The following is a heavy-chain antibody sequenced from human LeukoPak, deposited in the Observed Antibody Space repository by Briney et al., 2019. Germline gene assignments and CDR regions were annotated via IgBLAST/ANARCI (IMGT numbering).Heavy chain of an antibody. J-gene: IGHJ4*02. CDR1: GFTFSSYA. CDR3: ARDRHPMLRGFGELFDY. CDR2: ISYDGSNK. D-gene: IGHD3-10*01. V-gene: IGHV3-30*01. Sequence: GRSLRLSCAASGFTFSSYAMHWVRQAPGKGLEWVAVISYDGSNKYYADSVKGRFTISRDNSKNTLYLQMNSLRAEDTAVYYCARDRHPMLRGFGELFDYWGQGTLVTVSS.